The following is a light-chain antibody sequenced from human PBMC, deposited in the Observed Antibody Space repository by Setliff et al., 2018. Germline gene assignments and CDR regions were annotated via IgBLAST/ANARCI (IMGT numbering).Light chain of an antibody. V-gene: IGLV2-14*01. J-gene: IGLJ1*01. CDR1: SSDIGGYNY. CDR3: SSYTSSGTDV. Sequence: QSALTQPASVSGSPGQSITISCTGTSSDIGGYNYVSWYQQHPGKAPKFMIYEVSNRPSGVSNRFSGSKSGNTASLTISGLQAEDEADYYCSSYTSSGTDVFGRGTKVTVL. CDR2: EVS.